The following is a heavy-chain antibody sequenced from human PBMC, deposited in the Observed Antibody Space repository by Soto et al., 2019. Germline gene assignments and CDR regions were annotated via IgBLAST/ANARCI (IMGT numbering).Heavy chain of an antibody. D-gene: IGHD6-13*01. CDR1: GGSINSGDYA. CDR3: AGIRIAAAGGGLDV. CDR2: IYHSGST. J-gene: IGHJ6*02. V-gene: IGHV4-30-2*01. Sequence: QLQLQESGSGLVKPSQTLSLTCGVSGGSINSGDYAWSWLRQPPGKGLEWMGYIYHSGSTYYNPSLKSRVTILIDRSKNQFSLKLSSVTAADTAVYYCAGIRIAAAGGGLDVWGQGTTVTVSS.